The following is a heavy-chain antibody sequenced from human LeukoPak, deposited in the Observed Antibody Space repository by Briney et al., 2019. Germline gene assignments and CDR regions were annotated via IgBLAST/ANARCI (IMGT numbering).Heavy chain of an antibody. Sequence: GESLKISCKGSGYSFTSYWSGWVRQMPGKGLEWMGIIYPGDSDTRYSPSFQGQVTISADKSISTSYRQWSSLKASDNAMYYCARQKGDYYDGSGHAFDIWGQGTMVTVSS. D-gene: IGHD3-22*01. J-gene: IGHJ3*02. CDR2: IYPGDSDT. CDR3: ARQKGDYYDGSGHAFDI. V-gene: IGHV5-51*01. CDR1: GYSFTSYW.